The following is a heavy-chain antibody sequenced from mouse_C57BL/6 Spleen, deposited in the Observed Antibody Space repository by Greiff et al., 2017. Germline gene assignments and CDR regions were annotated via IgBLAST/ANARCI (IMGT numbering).Heavy chain of an antibody. Sequence: QVQLQQPGAELVKPGASVTLSCKASGYTFTSYWMHWVKQRPGQGLEWIGLIHPNSGGTNYNQKFKSKATLTVDKSSSTAYMQLSSLTSEDSAVYYCARCSDSPGAMDYWGQGTSVTVSS. J-gene: IGHJ4*01. D-gene: IGHD1-1*01. CDR2: IHPNSGGT. CDR1: GYTFTSYW. CDR3: ARCSDSPGAMDY. V-gene: IGHV1-64*01.